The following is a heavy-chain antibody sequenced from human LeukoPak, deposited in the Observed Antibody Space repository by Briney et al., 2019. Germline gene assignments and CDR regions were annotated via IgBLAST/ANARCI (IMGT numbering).Heavy chain of an antibody. CDR3: AKSDGDYADY. D-gene: IGHD4-17*01. CDR1: GFTFSSYA. Sequence: PGGSLRLSCAASGFTFSSYAMTWVRQAPGKGLEWVSAISGSGGSTYYADSVKGRFTISRDNSKNTLYLQMSSLGAEDTAVYYCAKSDGDYADYWGQGTLVTVSS. V-gene: IGHV3-23*01. J-gene: IGHJ4*02. CDR2: ISGSGGST.